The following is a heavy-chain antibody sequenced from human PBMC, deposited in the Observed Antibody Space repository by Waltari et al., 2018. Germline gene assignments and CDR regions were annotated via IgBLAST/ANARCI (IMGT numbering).Heavy chain of an antibody. CDR2: INPSGGST. J-gene: IGHJ4*02. V-gene: IGHV1-46*01. Sequence: QVQLVQSGAEVKKPGASVKVSCKASGYTFTSYYMHWVRQAPGQGLEWMGIINPSGGSTSYAQKFQGRVTMTRDTSTSTVYMELSSLRSEDTAVYYCARDLGYCSGGSCSEGDYWGQGTLVTVSS. CDR1: GYTFTSYY. D-gene: IGHD2-15*01. CDR3: ARDLGYCSGGSCSEGDY.